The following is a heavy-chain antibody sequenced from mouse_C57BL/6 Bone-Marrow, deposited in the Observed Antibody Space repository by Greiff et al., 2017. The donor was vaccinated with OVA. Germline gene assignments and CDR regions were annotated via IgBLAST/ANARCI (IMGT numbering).Heavy chain of an antibody. CDR2: SRNKANDYTT. Sequence: EVHLVESGGGLVQSGRSLRLSCATSGFTFSDFYMEWVRQAPGKGLEWIAASRNKANDYTTEYSASVKGRFIVSRDTSQSILYLQMNALRAEDTAIYYCARDDYYGTPFAYWGQGTLVTVSA. CDR3: ARDDYYGTPFAY. D-gene: IGHD1-1*01. V-gene: IGHV7-1*01. CDR1: GFTFSDFY. J-gene: IGHJ3*01.